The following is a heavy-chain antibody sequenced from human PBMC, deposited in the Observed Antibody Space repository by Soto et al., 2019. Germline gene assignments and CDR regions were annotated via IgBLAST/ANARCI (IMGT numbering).Heavy chain of an antibody. D-gene: IGHD2-15*01. CDR1: GYTFTSYG. V-gene: IGHV1-18*01. CDR3: ALEFCSGGSCSFDY. CDR2: ISAYNGNT. Sequence: XSVKVSCKASGYTFTSYGISWVRQAPGQGLEWMGWISAYNGNTNYAQKLQGRVTMTTDTSTSTAYMELRSLRSDDTAVYYCALEFCSGGSCSFDYWGQGTLVTVSS. J-gene: IGHJ4*02.